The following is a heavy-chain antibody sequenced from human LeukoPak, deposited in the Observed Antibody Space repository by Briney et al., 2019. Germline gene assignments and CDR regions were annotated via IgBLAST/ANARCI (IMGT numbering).Heavy chain of an antibody. CDR1: GYSFTSYA. J-gene: IGHJ4*02. V-gene: IGHV1-3*01. CDR2: INAGNGNT. CDR3: ARAHVLLWFGEAGEDY. Sequence: ASVKVSCRASGYSFTSYAMHWVRQAPGQRLEWMGWINAGNGNTKYSQKFQGRVTITRDTSASTAYMELSSLRSEDTAVYYCARAHVLLWFGEAGEDYWGQGTLVTVSS. D-gene: IGHD3-10*01.